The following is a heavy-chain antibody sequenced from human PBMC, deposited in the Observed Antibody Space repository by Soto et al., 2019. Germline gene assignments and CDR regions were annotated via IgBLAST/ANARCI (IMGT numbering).Heavy chain of an antibody. CDR3: VSWVSAHFDF. Sequence: GGSLRLSCIASEFTFSTYAMSWVRQAPGKGLEWVSGLSHSGGSTYYADAVEGRFTISRDNSKNTLYLQMNSLRAVDTAIHYCVSWVSAHFDFWGPGTEVTVSS. J-gene: IGHJ4*02. D-gene: IGHD2-8*01. V-gene: IGHV3-23*01. CDR2: LSHSGGST. CDR1: EFTFSTYA.